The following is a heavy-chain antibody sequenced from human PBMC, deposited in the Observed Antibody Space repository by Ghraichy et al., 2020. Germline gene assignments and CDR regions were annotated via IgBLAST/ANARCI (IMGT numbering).Heavy chain of an antibody. V-gene: IGHV3-21*01. CDR2: ISSSSSYI. Sequence: GGSLRLSCAASGFTFSSYSMNWVRQAPGKRLEWVSSISSSSSYIYYADSVKGRFTISRDNAKNSLYLQMNSLRAEDTAVYYCARDQEDFWSGYYYYFDYWGQGTLVTVSS. J-gene: IGHJ4*02. CDR3: ARDQEDFWSGYYYYFDY. CDR1: GFTFSSYS. D-gene: IGHD3-3*01.